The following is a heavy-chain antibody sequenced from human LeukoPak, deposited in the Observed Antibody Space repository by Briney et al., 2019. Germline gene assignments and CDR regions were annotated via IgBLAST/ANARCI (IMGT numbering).Heavy chain of an antibody. J-gene: IGHJ4*02. V-gene: IGHV3-11*04. CDR3: SRRFDC. Sequence: LSLTCAVYGGSFSGYYWSWIRQPPGKGLEWVSYIDGSGDTIYYADSVKGRFTISRDNAKNSLDLQMNSLRDEDTAVYYCSRRFDCWGQGTLVTVSS. CDR1: GGSFSGYY. CDR2: IDGSGDTI.